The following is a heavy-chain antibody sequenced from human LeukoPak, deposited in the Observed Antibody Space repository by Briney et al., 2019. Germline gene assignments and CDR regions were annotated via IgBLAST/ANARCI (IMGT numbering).Heavy chain of an antibody. CDR1: GYTFTGYY. J-gene: IGHJ5*02. CDR2: INPNNGAT. V-gene: IGHV1-2*02. CDR3: ARAGAPLNNWFDP. Sequence: ASVKVSCKASGYTFTGYYMHWVRLAPGQGLEWMGWINPNNGATNCAQKFQGRVTMTRDTSIGTAYMELSRLRSDDTAVYYCARAGAPLNNWFDPWGQGTLVSVPS.